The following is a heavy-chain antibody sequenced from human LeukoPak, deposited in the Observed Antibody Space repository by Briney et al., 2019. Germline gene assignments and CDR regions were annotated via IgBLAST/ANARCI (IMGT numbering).Heavy chain of an antibody. D-gene: IGHD3-9*01. Sequence: GGSLRLSCAASGFTFSDYYMSWIRQDPGKGLERVSYISSSSSYTNYADSVKGRFTISRDNAKNSLYLQMNSLRAEDTAVYYFSRAIGGIRYFDWYNWFDPWGQGTLVTVSS. V-gene: IGHV3-11*05. CDR3: SRAIGGIRYFDWYNWFDP. CDR2: ISSSSSYT. CDR1: GFTFSDYY. J-gene: IGHJ5*02.